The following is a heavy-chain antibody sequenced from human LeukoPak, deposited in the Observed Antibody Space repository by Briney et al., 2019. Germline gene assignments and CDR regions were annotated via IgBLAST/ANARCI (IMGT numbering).Heavy chain of an antibody. D-gene: IGHD6-19*01. V-gene: IGHV1-18*01. J-gene: IGHJ3*01. Sequence: ASVNVSCKTSDYTFSYYGIAWVRQAPGQGLEWMGWISCHNGNTNYAQRFQGRVTMTTDTSTSTAYMELRSLESDDTAMYYCARASGEGRMAGPTLRGAFDVWGQGTMVTVSS. CDR3: ARASGEGRMAGPTLRGAFDV. CDR1: DYTFSYYG. CDR2: ISCHNGNT.